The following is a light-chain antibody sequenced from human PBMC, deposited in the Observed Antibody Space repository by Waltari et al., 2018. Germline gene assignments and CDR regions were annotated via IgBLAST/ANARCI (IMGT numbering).Light chain of an antibody. CDR3: QHYSDPPRT. CDR2: GAS. CDR1: QSIPTAF. J-gene: IGKJ1*01. V-gene: IGKV3-20*01. Sequence: EIVLTQPPGILPVSPGETVSLSCRASQSIPTAFLAWYQQKPGQAPRLLMYGASRRATGIAERFSGSGSGTDFTLTISGLEAEDFAVYYCQHYSDPPRTFGQGTKVEVK.